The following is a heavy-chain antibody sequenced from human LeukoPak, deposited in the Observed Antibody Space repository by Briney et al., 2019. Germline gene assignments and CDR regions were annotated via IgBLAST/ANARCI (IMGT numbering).Heavy chain of an antibody. CDR3: ARTVVPAADYYYYYMDV. Sequence: SETLSLTCTVSGGSISSYYWSWIRQPPGKGLEWVGYIYYSGSTNYNPSLKSRVTISVDTSKNQFSLKLSSVTAADTAVYYCARTVVPAADYYYYYMDVWGKGTAVTISS. CDR1: GGSISSYY. V-gene: IGHV4-59*01. D-gene: IGHD2-2*01. CDR2: IYYSGST. J-gene: IGHJ6*03.